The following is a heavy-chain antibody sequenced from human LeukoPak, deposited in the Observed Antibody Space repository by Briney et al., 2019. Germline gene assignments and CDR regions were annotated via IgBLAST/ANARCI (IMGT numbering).Heavy chain of an antibody. J-gene: IGHJ4*02. CDR2: ISYDGSNK. CDR1: GFTFSSYG. D-gene: IGHD6-13*01. V-gene: IGHV3-30*18. CDR3: AKDRAAGTFDY. Sequence: GGSLRLSCAASGFTFSSYGMHWVRQAPGKGLEWVAVISYDGSNKYYADSVKGRFTISRDNSKNTLYLQMNSLRAEDTAVYYCAKDRAAGTFDYWGQGTLVTFSS.